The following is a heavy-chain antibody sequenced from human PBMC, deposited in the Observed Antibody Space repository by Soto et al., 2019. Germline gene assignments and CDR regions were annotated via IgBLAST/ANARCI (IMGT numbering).Heavy chain of an antibody. CDR1: GYTFTGYY. CDR2: INPNSGGT. Sequence: ASVKVSCKASGYTFTGYYMHWVRQAPGQGLEWMGWINPNSGGTNYAQKFQGRVTMTRDTSISTAYMELGRLRSDETAVYYCSRATFPLYCSSTSCYTGVWFDPWGQGTLVTVSS. V-gene: IGHV1-2*02. D-gene: IGHD2-2*02. CDR3: SRATFPLYCSSTSCYTGVWFDP. J-gene: IGHJ5*02.